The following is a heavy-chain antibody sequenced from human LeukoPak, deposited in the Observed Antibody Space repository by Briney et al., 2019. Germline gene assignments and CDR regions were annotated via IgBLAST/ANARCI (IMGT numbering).Heavy chain of an antibody. D-gene: IGHD2-15*01. J-gene: IGHJ4*02. CDR2: IKQDGSEK. V-gene: IGHV3-7*01. CDR1: GFTFSSYW. Sequence: GGSLRLSCAASGFTFSSYWMSWVRQASGKGLEWVANIKQDGSEKYYVDSVKGRFTISRDNAKNSLYLQMNSLGAEDTAVYYCARDAGYCSGGSCYYFDYWGQGTLATVSS. CDR3: ARDAGYCSGGSCYYFDY.